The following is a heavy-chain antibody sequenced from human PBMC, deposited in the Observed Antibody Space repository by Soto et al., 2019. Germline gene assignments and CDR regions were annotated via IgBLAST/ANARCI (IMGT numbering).Heavy chain of an antibody. V-gene: IGHV3-21*01. CDR1: GFTFSSYS. CDR2: ISSSSSYI. CDR3: AREHLAATPNWFDP. Sequence: GGSLRLSCAASGFTFSSYSMNWVRQAPGKGLEWVSSISSSSSYIYYADSVKGRFTISRDNAKNSLYLQMNSLRAEDTAVYYCAREHLAATPNWFDPWGQGTLVTVSS. J-gene: IGHJ5*02. D-gene: IGHD2-15*01.